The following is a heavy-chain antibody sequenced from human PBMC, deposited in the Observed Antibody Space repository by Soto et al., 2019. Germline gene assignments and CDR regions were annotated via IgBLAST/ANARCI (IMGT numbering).Heavy chain of an antibody. CDR2: INHSGST. D-gene: IGHD1-26*01. Sequence: NPSETLSLTCAVYGGSFSGYYWSWIRQPPGKGLEWIGEINHSGSTNYNPSLKSRVTISVDTSKNQFSLKLSSVTAADTAVYYCARAQVGATTNLDYWGQGTLVTVSS. CDR1: GGSFSGYY. J-gene: IGHJ4*02. CDR3: ARAQVGATTNLDY. V-gene: IGHV4-34*01.